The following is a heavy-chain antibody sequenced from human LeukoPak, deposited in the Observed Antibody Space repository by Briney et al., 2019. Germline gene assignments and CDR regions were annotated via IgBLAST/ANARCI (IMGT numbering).Heavy chain of an antibody. J-gene: IGHJ4*02. Sequence: RASVKVSCKASGYTFTSYHMHWVRQATGQGLEWMGWMNPNSGNTGYAQKFQGRVTITRNTSISTAYMELSSLRSEDTAVYYCARSGNYYDSSGYYNDLGLDYWGQGTLVTVSS. CDR3: ARSGNYYDSSGYYNDLGLDY. CDR1: GYTFTSYH. CDR2: MNPNSGNT. V-gene: IGHV1-8*03. D-gene: IGHD3-22*01.